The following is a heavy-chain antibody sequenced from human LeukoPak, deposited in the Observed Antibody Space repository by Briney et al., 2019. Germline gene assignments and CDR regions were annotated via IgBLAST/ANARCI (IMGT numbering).Heavy chain of an antibody. V-gene: IGHV6-1*01. J-gene: IGHJ4*02. CDR3: AREGGYSAYDFYFDY. D-gene: IGHD5-12*01. Sequence: SQTLSLTCAISGDIFSSNSAAWNWIRQSPSRRLEWLGRTYYRSKWFNDYAVSVKSRITINPDTSKNQFSLQLNSVTPEDTAVYYCAREGGYSAYDFYFDYWGQGTLVTVSS. CDR2: TYYRSKWFN. CDR1: GDIFSSNSAA.